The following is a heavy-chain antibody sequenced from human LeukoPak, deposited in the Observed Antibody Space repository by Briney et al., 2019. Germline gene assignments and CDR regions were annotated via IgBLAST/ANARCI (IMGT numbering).Heavy chain of an antibody. V-gene: IGHV3-48*04. CDR1: GFTFSSYS. CDR3: ARDISGWYNNGMDG. J-gene: IGHJ6*02. D-gene: IGHD6-19*01. Sequence: GGSLRLSCAASGFTFSSYSMNWVRQAPGKGLEWVSYISSSSSTIYYADSVKGRFTISRDNAKNSLYLQMNSLRAEDTAVYYCARDISGWYNNGMDGWGQGTTVTVSS. CDR2: ISSSSSTI.